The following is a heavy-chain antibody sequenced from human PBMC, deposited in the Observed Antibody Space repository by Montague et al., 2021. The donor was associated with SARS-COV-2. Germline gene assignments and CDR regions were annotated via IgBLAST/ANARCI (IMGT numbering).Heavy chain of an antibody. J-gene: IGHJ4*02. D-gene: IGHD3-16*01. V-gene: IGHV4-34*01. CDR2: IHPYGHT. CDR1: SGPLSAYY. CDR3: SRGLDHNKGGGY. Sequence: SETLSLTCEVDSGPLSAYYWSWVRQPPGKGLEWIGEIHPYGHTSYNPSLMSQVTLSLGTSSNPFSLKLTSVTAADTAVYYCSRGLDHNKGGGYWGQGILVIVSS.